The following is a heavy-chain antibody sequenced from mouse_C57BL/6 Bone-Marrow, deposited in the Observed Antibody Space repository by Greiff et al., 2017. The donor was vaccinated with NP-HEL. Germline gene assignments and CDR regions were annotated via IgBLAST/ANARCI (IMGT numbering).Heavy chain of an antibody. D-gene: IGHD1-1*01. CDR1: GYTFTDYY. Sequence: EVQLQQSGPELVKPGASVKISCKASGYTFTDYYMNWVKQSHGKSLEWIGDINPNNGGTSYNQKFKGKATLTVDKSSSTAYMELRSLTSEDSAVYYCARILRDHYGSNFDYWGQGTTLTVSS. J-gene: IGHJ2*01. CDR3: ARILRDHYGSNFDY. CDR2: INPNNGGT. V-gene: IGHV1-26*01.